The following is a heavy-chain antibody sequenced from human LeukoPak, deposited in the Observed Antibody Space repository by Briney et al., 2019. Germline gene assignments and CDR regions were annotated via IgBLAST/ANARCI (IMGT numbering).Heavy chain of an antibody. CDR1: GFTFGDYA. Sequence: GGSLRLFCTASGFTFGDYAMSWVRQAPGKGLEWVGFIRSKAYGGTTEYAASVKGRFTISRDDSKTIAYLQMNSLKTEDTAVYYCTRDVTVSFDDWGQGTLVTVSS. D-gene: IGHD4-17*01. V-gene: IGHV3-49*04. CDR3: TRDVTVSFDD. CDR2: IRSKAYGGTT. J-gene: IGHJ4*02.